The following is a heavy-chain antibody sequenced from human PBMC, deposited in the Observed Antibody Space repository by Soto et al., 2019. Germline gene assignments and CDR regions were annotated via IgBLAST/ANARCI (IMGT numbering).Heavy chain of an antibody. J-gene: IGHJ4*02. V-gene: IGHV3-23*01. D-gene: IGHD3-10*01. CDR2: ISCGGETT. Sequence: EVQLLESGGGLVQPGGSLRLSCAASGFTFNNYAMTWVRQAPGKGLEWVSGISCGGETTSYADSVKGRFTVSRDGSKNTLYLQMSSLRAEDTALYYCAKGRGGSGSLTPRVDFWGQGTLVTVSS. CDR1: GFTFNNYA. CDR3: AKGRGGSGSLTPRVDF.